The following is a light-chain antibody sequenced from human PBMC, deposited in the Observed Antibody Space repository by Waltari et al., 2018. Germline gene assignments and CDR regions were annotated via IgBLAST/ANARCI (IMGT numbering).Light chain of an antibody. V-gene: IGLV7-43*01. CDR3: LLYFGGAHLV. J-gene: IGLJ3*02. CDR2: NTN. Sequence: TVVTQEPSLTVSPGGTVTLTCDSSIGAVNSGYYPNWFQQKPGQAPRSLIYNTNNKHPWTPARCSGSLLGGKAALTLSSVQPEDEADYYCLLYFGGAHLVFGGGTKLTVL. CDR1: IGAVNSGYY.